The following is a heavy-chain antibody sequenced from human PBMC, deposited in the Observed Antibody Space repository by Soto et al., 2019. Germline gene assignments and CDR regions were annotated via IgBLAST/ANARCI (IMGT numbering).Heavy chain of an antibody. J-gene: IGHJ6*02. V-gene: IGHV3-30*04. CDR2: ISYDGSNK. Sequence: GGSLRLSCVASGFTFSSYAMHWVRQAPGKGLEWVAVISYDGSNKYYADSVKGRFTISRDNSKNTLYLQMNSLRAEDTAVYYCASSKGRDRYSYGMDVWGQGTTVTVSS. CDR3: ASSKGRDRYSYGMDV. CDR1: GFTFSSYA.